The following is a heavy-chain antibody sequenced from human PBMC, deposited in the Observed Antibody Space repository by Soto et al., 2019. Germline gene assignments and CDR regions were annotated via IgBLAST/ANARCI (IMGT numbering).Heavy chain of an antibody. Sequence: PGGSLRLSCAASGFTLSHNWMHWVRQGPGKGLEWVSRIDSDGTSTTYADSVKGRFTISRDNAKSTLYLQMNSLRAEHTAVYYCARFGTYYDSRRLAYRGPGTLVTVS. V-gene: IGHV3-74*01. CDR3: ARFGTYYDSRRLAY. CDR2: IDSDGTST. D-gene: IGHD3-22*01. J-gene: IGHJ1*01. CDR1: GFTLSHNW.